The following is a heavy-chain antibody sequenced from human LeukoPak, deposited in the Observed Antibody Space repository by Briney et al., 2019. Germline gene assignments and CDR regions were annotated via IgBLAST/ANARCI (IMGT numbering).Heavy chain of an antibody. CDR1: GFTFSNYW. CDR3: AKGALAAAGSGFDY. Sequence: PGGSLRLSCAASGFTFSNYWMHWVRQAPGKGLVWVSRINSDGSTTNNADSVKGRFTISRDNAKNTLHLQMNSLRADDTALYYCAKGALAAAGSGFDYWGQGTLVTVSS. J-gene: IGHJ4*02. D-gene: IGHD6-13*01. CDR2: INSDGSTT. V-gene: IGHV3-74*01.